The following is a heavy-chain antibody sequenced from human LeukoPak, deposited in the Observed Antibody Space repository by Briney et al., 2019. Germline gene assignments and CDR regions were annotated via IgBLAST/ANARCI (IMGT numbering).Heavy chain of an antibody. CDR1: GFTFSSYA. D-gene: IGHD6-13*01. Sequence: GGSLRLSCAASGFTFSSYAMSWVRQAPGKGLEGVSAISGSGGSTYYADSVKGRFTISRDNSKNTLYLQMNSLRAEDTAVYYCAKDGSSWYSGYFDYWGQGTLVTVSS. V-gene: IGHV3-23*01. CDR2: ISGSGGST. J-gene: IGHJ4*02. CDR3: AKDGSSWYSGYFDY.